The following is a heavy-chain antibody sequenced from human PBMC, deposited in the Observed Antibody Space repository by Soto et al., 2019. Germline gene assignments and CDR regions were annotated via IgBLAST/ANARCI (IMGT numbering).Heavy chain of an antibody. Sequence: EVQLLESGGGLVQPGGSLRLSCVASGFTFSDYAMSWVRQAPGKGLEWVSGISSGGSSPYHADPVKGRFTISRNNSKRALFLQMNGLRVEDTALYSCVKGDGRIVPRHFDKWGQVTLVTVSS. CDR2: ISSGGSSP. CDR3: VKGDGRIVPRHFDK. J-gene: IGHJ4*02. D-gene: IGHD1-26*01. CDR1: GFTFSDYA. V-gene: IGHV3-23*01.